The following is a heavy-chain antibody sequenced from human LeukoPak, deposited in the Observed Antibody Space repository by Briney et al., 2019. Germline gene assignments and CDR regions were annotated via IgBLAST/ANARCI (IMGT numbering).Heavy chain of an antibody. CDR1: GFSISNSA. D-gene: IGHD5-12*01. V-gene: IGHV3-23*01. J-gene: IGHJ4*02. CDR3: AKGAYDYIEMGYFDY. Sequence: GGSLRLFCAASGFSISNSAMSWVRQAPGKGLEWVSLIVASSGSTFYADSVKGRFTISRDSSKNTLYLQMNSLRAEDMAVYYCAKGAYDYIEMGYFDYWGQGTLVTVSS. CDR2: IVASSGST.